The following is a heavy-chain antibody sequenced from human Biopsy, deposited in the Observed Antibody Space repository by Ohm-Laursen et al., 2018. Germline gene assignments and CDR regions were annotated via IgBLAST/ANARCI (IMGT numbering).Heavy chain of an antibody. CDR3: ARELGNGMDV. CDR1: GFTFSDYY. CDR2: ITNTGRTV. V-gene: IGHV3-11*01. J-gene: IGHJ6*02. Sequence: GSLRLSCSASGFTFSDYYMNWIRQAPGKGLEWVSFITNTGRTVYADSVKGRFTISRDNADNSLHLQMKSLRAEDTAVYYCARELGNGMDVWGQRTPVTVSS.